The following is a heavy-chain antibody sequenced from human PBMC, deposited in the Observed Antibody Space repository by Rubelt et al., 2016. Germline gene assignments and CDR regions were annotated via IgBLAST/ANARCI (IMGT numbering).Heavy chain of an antibody. J-gene: IGHJ4*02. Sequence: GGVAVISYDGSNKYYADSVKGRFTISRDNSKNTLYLQMNSLRAEDTAVYYCARGAGYYDSSGYRFDYWGQGTLVTVSS. D-gene: IGHD3-22*01. CDR2: ISYDGSNK. CDR3: ARGAGYYDSSGYRFDY. V-gene: IGHV3-30*01.